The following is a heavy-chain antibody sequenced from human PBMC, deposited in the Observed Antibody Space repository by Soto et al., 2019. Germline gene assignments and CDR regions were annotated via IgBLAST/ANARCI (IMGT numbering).Heavy chain of an antibody. D-gene: IGHD3-10*01. Sequence: QVQLVESGGGLVKPGGSLRLSCAASGFTFSDYYMSWIRQAPGKGLEWVSYISSSGSTIYYADSVKGRFTISRDNAKNSLYLQMNSLRAEDTAVYYCARDQYYYGSGSYPYYYYGMDVWGQGITVTVSS. CDR3: ARDQYYYGSGSYPYYYYGMDV. J-gene: IGHJ6*02. CDR1: GFTFSDYY. V-gene: IGHV3-11*01. CDR2: ISSSGSTI.